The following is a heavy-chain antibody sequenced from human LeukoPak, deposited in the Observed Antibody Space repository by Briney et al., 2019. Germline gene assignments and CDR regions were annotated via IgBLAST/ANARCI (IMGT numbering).Heavy chain of an antibody. D-gene: IGHD3-9*01. J-gene: IGHJ4*02. Sequence: GRSLRLSCAGSGFTFHDHAMHWVRQAPGKGLEWVSGILWNSATIGYADSVKGRFVISRDNAKNSLYLQMSSLRAEDTALYYCAKDIGRYTSFGFGRWGQGTLVTVSS. CDR2: ILWNSATI. CDR1: GFTFHDHA. CDR3: AKDIGRYTSFGFGR. V-gene: IGHV3-9*01.